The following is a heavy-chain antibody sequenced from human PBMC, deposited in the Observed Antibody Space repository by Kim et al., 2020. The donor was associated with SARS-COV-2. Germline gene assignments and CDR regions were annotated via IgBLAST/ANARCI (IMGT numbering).Heavy chain of an antibody. CDR1: GFTFSSYA. Sequence: GGSLRLSCAASGFTFSSYAMSWVRQAPGKGLEWVSAISGSGGSTYYADSEKGRFTISRDNSKNTLYLQMNSLRAEDTAVYYCAKDLMRFGELLGSYVYYYYGMDVWGQGTTVTVSS. V-gene: IGHV3-23*01. J-gene: IGHJ6*02. D-gene: IGHD3-10*01. CDR3: AKDLMRFGELLGSYVYYYYGMDV. CDR2: ISGSGGST.